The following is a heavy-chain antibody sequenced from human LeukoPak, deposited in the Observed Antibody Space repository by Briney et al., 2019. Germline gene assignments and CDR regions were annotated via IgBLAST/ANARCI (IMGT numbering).Heavy chain of an antibody. J-gene: IGHJ2*01. CDR3: VRDRGRKYQLQYWYFDP. D-gene: IGHD2-2*01. V-gene: IGHV4-34*01. CDR2: INHSGST. CDR1: GGSFSNYY. Sequence: SETLSLTCAVYGGSFSNYYWSWIRQPPGKGLEWIGEINHSGSTNYNPSLKSRVTISLDTSKNQFSLKLSSVTAADTAVYYCVRDRGRKYQLQYWYFDPWGRGTLVTVSS.